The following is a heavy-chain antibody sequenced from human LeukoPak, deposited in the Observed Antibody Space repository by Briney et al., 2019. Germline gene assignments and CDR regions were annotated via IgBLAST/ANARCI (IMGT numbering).Heavy chain of an antibody. CDR2: ISGSGRST. D-gene: IGHD4-17*01. CDR3: AKRLATVTSGYDY. CDR1: GFTVSSYA. V-gene: IGHV3-23*01. J-gene: IGHJ4*02. Sequence: GGSLRLSCAASGFTVSSYAMSWVRQAPGKGLEWVSAISGSGRSTYYADSVRGRFTISRDNSKNTLYLQMNSLRAEDTAVYYCAKRLATVTSGYDYWGQGTLVTVSS.